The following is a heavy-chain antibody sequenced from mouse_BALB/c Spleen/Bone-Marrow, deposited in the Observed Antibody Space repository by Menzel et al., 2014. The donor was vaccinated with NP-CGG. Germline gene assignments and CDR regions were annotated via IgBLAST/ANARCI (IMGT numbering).Heavy chain of an antibody. J-gene: IGHJ4*01. CDR2: ISSGGGYT. CDR3: TRQGNWDHSAMDY. Sequence: EVQLVQSGGDLVKPGGSLKLSCAASGFTFSTYGMSWVRQTPVKRLEWVATISSGGGYTYYPASVKGRFTISRDNAKNSLYLQMSSLKSEDTAMYYCTRQGNWDHSAMDYWGQGTSVTVSS. CDR1: GFTFSTYG. V-gene: IGHV5-6*01. D-gene: IGHD4-1*01.